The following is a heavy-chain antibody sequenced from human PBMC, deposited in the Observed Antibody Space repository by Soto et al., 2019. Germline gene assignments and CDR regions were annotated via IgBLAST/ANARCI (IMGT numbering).Heavy chain of an antibody. CDR2: IYSTEST. V-gene: IGHV4-31*03. CDR3: ARSDSSGKTRYYFDH. Sequence: QVQLHESGPGLVKPSQTLSLTCTVSGGSISSGSYYWTWIRQHPGKGLEWIGYIYSTESTNYNPSLKSRLTISVDMSASQFSLKLSSVTVADTAVYYCARSDSSGKTRYYFDHWGQGTLVTVSS. CDR1: GGSISSGSYY. D-gene: IGHD3-22*01. J-gene: IGHJ4*02.